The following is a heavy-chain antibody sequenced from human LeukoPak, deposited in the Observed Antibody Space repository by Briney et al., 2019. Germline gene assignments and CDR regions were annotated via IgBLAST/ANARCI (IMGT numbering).Heavy chain of an antibody. J-gene: IGHJ3*01. CDR3: ARDYYYDSSGDAFDL. Sequence: TGGSLRLSCAASGFTVSINYMSWVRQAPGKGLEWVSSISSSSGYKYYADSVKGRFTISRDNAKNSLYLQMDSLRAEDTAVYYCARDYYYDSSGDAFDLWGQGTMVTVSS. CDR2: ISSSSGYK. CDR1: GFTVSINY. D-gene: IGHD3-22*01. V-gene: IGHV3-21*01.